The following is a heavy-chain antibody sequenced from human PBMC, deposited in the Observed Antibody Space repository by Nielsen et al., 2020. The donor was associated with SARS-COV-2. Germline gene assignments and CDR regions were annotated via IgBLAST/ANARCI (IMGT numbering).Heavy chain of an antibody. D-gene: IGHD5-18*01. CDR2: MNPNSGNT. V-gene: IGHV1-8*02. CDR3: ARGRGYSYGYSFGDY. Sequence: ASVKVSCKASGYTFTSYGISWVRQAPGQGLEWMGWMNPNSGNTGYAQKFQGRVTMTRNTSISTAYMELSSLRSEDTAVYYCARGRGYSYGYSFGDYWGQGTLVTVSS. J-gene: IGHJ4*02. CDR1: GYTFTSYG.